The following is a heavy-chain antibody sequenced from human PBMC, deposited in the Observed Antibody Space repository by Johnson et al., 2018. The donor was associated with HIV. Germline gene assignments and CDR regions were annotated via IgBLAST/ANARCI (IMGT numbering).Heavy chain of an antibody. CDR2: ISFDGSNK. CDR1: RFTFSSYS. Sequence: VQLVESGGGVVQPGRSLRLSCAASRFTFSSYSMHWVRQAPGKGLEWVAVISFDGSNKYYADSVKGRFTISRDNSKNTLYLQMNSLRAEDTAVYYCARLPSGYSRDDFDIWGQGTMVTVSS. D-gene: IGHD5-18*01. J-gene: IGHJ3*02. CDR3: ARLPSGYSRDDFDI. V-gene: IGHV3-30-3*01.